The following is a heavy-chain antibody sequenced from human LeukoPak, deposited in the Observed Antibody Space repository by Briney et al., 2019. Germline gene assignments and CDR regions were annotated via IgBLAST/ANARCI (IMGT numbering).Heavy chain of an antibody. CDR1: GFTFSSYA. CDR2: ISGSGGST. CDR3: AKDEQYSSGWYWYYFDY. J-gene: IGHJ4*02. V-gene: IGHV3-23*01. Sequence: PGGSLRLSCAASGFTFSSYAMSWVRQAPGKGLEWVSGISGSGGSTYHADSVKGRFTISRDNSKNTLYLQMNSLRAEDTAVYYCAKDEQYSSGWYWYYFDYWGQGTLVTVSS. D-gene: IGHD6-19*01.